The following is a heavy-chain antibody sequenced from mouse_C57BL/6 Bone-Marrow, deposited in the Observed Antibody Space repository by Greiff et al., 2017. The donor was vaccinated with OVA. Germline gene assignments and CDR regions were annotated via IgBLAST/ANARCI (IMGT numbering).Heavy chain of an antibody. D-gene: IGHD1-1*01. CDR2: IWSGGST. J-gene: IGHJ1*03. Sequence: QVQLQQSGPGLVQPSQSLSITCTVSGFSLTSYGVHWVRQSPGKGLEWLGVIWSGGSTDYNAAFMSRLTITKDHSKSQVFFKMNSLQADDTAIYYCAKTITTVGGWYFDVWGTGTTVTVSS. CDR1: GFSLTSYG. V-gene: IGHV2-5*01. CDR3: AKTITTVGGWYFDV.